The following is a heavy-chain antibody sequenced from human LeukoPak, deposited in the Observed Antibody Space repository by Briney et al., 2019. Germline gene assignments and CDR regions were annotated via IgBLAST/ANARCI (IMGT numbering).Heavy chain of an antibody. Sequence: SETLSLTCAVYGGSFSGYYWSWIRQPPGKGLEWIGEINHSGSTNYNPSLKSRATISVDTSKNQFSLKLSSVTAADTAVYYCARDQSHSGSSHDYWGQGTLVTVSS. CDR2: INHSGST. D-gene: IGHD1-26*01. CDR1: GGSFSGYY. J-gene: IGHJ4*02. V-gene: IGHV4-34*01. CDR3: ARDQSHSGSSHDY.